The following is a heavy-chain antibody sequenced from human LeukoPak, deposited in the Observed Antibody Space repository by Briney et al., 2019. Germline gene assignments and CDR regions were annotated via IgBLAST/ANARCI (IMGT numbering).Heavy chain of an antibody. V-gene: IGHV3-23*01. D-gene: IGHD4-23*01. CDR3: AKERGHSKPFDF. Sequence: GGSLRLSCEVSGFIFSYYGMNWVRQAPGKGLEWVSAISDSGDATYYADSVKGRFTISRDNSKSTLYLQMNNLRAEDTALYYCAKERGHSKPFDFWGQGTLVTVSS. J-gene: IGHJ4*02. CDR1: GFIFSYYG. CDR2: ISDSGDAT.